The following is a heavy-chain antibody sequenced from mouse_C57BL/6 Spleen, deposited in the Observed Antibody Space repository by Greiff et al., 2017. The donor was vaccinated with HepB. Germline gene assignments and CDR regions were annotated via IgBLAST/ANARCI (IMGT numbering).Heavy chain of an antibody. J-gene: IGHJ3*01. CDR3: AREDGPWFAY. D-gene: IGHD2-3*01. Sequence: LQQPGAELVRPGSSVKLSCKASGYTFTSYWVHWVKQRPIQGLEWIGNIDPSDSETHYNQKFKDKATLTVDKSSSTAYMQLSSLTSEDSAVYYCAREDGPWFAYWGQGTLVTVSA. CDR1: GYTFTSYW. CDR2: IDPSDSET. V-gene: IGHV1-52*01.